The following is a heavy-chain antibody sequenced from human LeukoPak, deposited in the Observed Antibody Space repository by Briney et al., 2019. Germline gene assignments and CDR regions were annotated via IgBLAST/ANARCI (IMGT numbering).Heavy chain of an antibody. Sequence: GGSLRLSCAASGFTFSGYAMSWVRQAPGKGLKWVSTINDNGDGTYYADSVKGRFTISRDNSYNTVSLQMNSLRDEDTGVYYCAKGLRTGVGPYMGYHYYMDVWGKGATVTVSS. V-gene: IGHV3-23*01. CDR1: GFTFSGYA. J-gene: IGHJ6*03. CDR3: AKGLRTGVGPYMGYHYYMDV. D-gene: IGHD3-16*01. CDR2: INDNGDGT.